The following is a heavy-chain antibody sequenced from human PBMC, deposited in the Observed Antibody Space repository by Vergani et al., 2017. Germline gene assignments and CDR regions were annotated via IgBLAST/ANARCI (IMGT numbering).Heavy chain of an antibody. J-gene: IGHJ4*02. Sequence: EVQLLESGGGLVQPGGSLRLTCAASEFTFSNYAMSWVRQTSGKGLEWVSAISGHGDRTYYADSVKGRFTISRDNSKNTVYLQMNSLKAEDRATYYCAREERSNTSPFVGDWGQGTLVTV. CDR3: AREERSNTSPFVGD. D-gene: IGHD2/OR15-2a*01. CDR1: EFTFSNYA. V-gene: IGHV3-23*01. CDR2: ISGHGDRT.